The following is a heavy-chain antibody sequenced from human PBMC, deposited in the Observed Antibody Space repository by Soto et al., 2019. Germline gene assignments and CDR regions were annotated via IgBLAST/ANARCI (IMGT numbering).Heavy chain of an antibody. CDR3: ARRGDWNYLHYYYYYMDV. Sequence: SETLSLTCAVSSGSISSSNWWSWVRQPPGKGLEWIGEIYHSGSTNYNPSLKSRVTISVDKSKNQFSLKLSSVTAADTAVYYCARRGDWNYLHYYYYYMDVWGKGTTVTVSS. CDR2: IYHSGST. V-gene: IGHV4-4*02. J-gene: IGHJ6*03. D-gene: IGHD1-7*01. CDR1: SGSISSSNW.